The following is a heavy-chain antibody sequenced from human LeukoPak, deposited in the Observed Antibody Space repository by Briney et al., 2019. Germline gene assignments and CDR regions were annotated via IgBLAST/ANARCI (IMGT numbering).Heavy chain of an antibody. CDR1: GFTFSGHW. J-gene: IGHJ6*03. V-gene: IGHV4-38-2*01. CDR2: IYYSGST. D-gene: IGHD3-10*01. CDR3: AESRGYYYYYMDV. Sequence: GSLRLSCVASGFTFSGHWMTWVRQPPGKGLEWIGRIYYSGSTYCNPSLKSRVTISVDTSKNQFSLKLSSVTAADTAVYYCAESRGYYYYYMDVWGKGTTVTVSS.